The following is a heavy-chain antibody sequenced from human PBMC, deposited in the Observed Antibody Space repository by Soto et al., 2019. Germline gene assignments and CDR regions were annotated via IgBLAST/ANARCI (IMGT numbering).Heavy chain of an antibody. CDR1: GFTFSSYA. CDR3: AKDEPSSVTTYYYYYGMDV. V-gene: IGHV3-23*01. CDR2: ISGSGGST. D-gene: IGHD4-17*01. Sequence: PGGSLRLSCAASGFTFSSYAMSLVRQAPGKGLEWVSAISGSGGSTYYADSVKGRFTISRDNSKNTLYLQMNSLRAEDTAVYYCAKDEPSSVTTYYYYYGMDVWGQGTTVTVSX. J-gene: IGHJ6*02.